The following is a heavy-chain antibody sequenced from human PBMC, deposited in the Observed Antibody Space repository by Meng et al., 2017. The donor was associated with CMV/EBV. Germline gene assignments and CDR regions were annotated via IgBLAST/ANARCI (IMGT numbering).Heavy chain of an antibody. D-gene: IGHD3-9*01. V-gene: IGHV1-8*03. CDR2: MNPNSGNT. Sequence: ASVKVSCKASGYTFTSYGISWVRQAPGQGLEWMGWMNPNSGNTGYAQKFQGRVTITRNSSISTAYMELSSLRSEDTAVYYCTREVGDGNDINYYYYYGMDVWGQGTTVTVSS. J-gene: IGHJ6*02. CDR1: GYTFTSYG. CDR3: TREVGDGNDINYYYYYGMDV.